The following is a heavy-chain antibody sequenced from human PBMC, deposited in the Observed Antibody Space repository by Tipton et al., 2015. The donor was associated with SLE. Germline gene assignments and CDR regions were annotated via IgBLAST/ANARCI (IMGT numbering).Heavy chain of an antibody. CDR3: TRRLYNNNWFWFDR. D-gene: IGHD6-13*01. V-gene: IGHV4-59*01. Sequence: TLSLTCTVSGGSISSYYWTWIRQPPGKGLEWIGDVHKSGTTNYNPSLKSRVTISLGTSTNQFSLRLSSVTAADTAVYFCTRRLYNNNWFWFDRRGQGTLVIVSS. CDR1: GGSISSYY. J-gene: IGHJ5*01. CDR2: VHKSGTT.